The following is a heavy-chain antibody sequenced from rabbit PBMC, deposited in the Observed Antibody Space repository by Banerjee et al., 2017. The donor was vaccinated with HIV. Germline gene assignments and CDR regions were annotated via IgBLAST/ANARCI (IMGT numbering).Heavy chain of an antibody. V-gene: IGHV1S40*01. CDR2: IYTGSGST. CDR3: ARDAGYVGAGYGFRL. Sequence: QSLEESGGDLVKPGASLTLTCTASGFSLSSYYFMNWVRQAPGKGLEWIGCIYTGSGSTYYASWAKGRFTISKTSSTTVTLQMTSLTAADTATYFCARDAGYVGAGYGFRLWGPGTLVTVS. J-gene: IGHJ4*01. D-gene: IGHD6-1*01. CDR1: GFSLSSYYF.